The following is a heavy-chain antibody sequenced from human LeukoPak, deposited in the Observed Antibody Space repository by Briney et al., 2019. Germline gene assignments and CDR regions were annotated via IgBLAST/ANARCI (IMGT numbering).Heavy chain of an antibody. CDR3: ARILDSAWGELGY. J-gene: IGHJ4*02. D-gene: IGHD6-19*01. V-gene: IGHV3-7*01. Sequence: PGGSLRLSCAASRFTFRNNWMSWVRQAPGKGLEWVANIKQDGSEKNYVDSVKGRFIISRDNAKNSLYLQMNSLRAEDTAVYYCARILDSAWGELGYWGQGTLVTVSS. CDR2: IKQDGSEK. CDR1: RFTFRNNW.